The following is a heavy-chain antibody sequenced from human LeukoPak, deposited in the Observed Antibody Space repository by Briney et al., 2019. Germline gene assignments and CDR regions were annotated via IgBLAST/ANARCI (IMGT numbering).Heavy chain of an antibody. CDR3: ARRVRAVRGRSRNWFDP. CDR2: FDPEDGET. D-gene: IGHD3-10*02. CDR1: GYTLTELS. V-gene: IGHV1-24*01. Sequence: ASVKVSCKVSGYTLTELSMHWVRQAPGKGLEWMGGFDPEDGETIYAQKFQGRVTMTRNTSISTAYMELSSLRSEDTAVYYCARRVRAVRGRSRNWFDPWGQGTLVTVSS. J-gene: IGHJ5*02.